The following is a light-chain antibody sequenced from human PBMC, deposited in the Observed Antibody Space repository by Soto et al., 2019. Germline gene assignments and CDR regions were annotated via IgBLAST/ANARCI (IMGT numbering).Light chain of an antibody. CDR2: GNN. J-gene: IGLJ3*02. CDR1: SSNIGAGYD. Sequence: QSVLTQPPSVSGAPGQRVTISCTGSSSNIGAGYDVHWYQQLPGTAPKLLIYGNNNRPSGVPDRFSGSKSGTSASLAITGLQAEDEADYYCQSYDSSLGGPWVFGGGTKLTVL. CDR3: QSYDSSLGGPWV. V-gene: IGLV1-40*01.